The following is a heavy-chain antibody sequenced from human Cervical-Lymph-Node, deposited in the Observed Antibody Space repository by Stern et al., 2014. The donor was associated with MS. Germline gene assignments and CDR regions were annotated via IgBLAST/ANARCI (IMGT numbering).Heavy chain of an antibody. J-gene: IGHJ6*02. CDR3: ARAFCTGGVCYSFPFYGMGV. D-gene: IGHD2-8*02. Sequence: EVQLLESGGGVVRPGGSLRLSCAASGFIFDDYGMRWVRPVPGKGPGWVSAIKYNGGSTYYASSVKGRFTISRASAKKSLYLRMNSLRVEDTAVYHCARAFCTGGVCYSFPFYGMGVWGQGTTVTVSS. CDR1: GFIFDDYG. V-gene: IGHV3-20*01. CDR2: IKYNGGST.